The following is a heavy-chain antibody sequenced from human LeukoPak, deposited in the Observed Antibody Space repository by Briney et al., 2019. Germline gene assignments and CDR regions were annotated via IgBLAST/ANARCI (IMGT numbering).Heavy chain of an antibody. CDR3: ARDGVGAAYDAFDI. D-gene: IGHD2-15*01. CDR1: SYSISSGYY. J-gene: IGHJ3*02. Sequence: PSETLSLTCTVSSYSISSGYYWGWIRQPPGKGLEWIGSVYHSGSTYYNPSLKSRVTISVDRSKNQFSLKLSSVTAADTAVYYCARDGVGAAYDAFDIWGQGTMVTVSS. V-gene: IGHV4-38-2*02. CDR2: VYHSGST.